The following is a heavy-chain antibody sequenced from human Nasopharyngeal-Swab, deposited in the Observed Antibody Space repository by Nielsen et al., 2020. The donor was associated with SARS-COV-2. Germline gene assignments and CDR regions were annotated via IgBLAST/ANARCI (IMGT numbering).Heavy chain of an antibody. Sequence: SETLSLTCTVSGGSIISSSYYWGWIRQPPGKGLEWIGSIYYSGCTYYNLSIKSRVTISVDMSKNQFSLKLSSVTAADTAVYYCVRGGWDGYDYVWGSYRSPYYYYYYMDVWGKGTTVTVSS. D-gene: IGHD3-16*02. CDR2: IYYSGCT. V-gene: IGHV4-39*01. CDR3: VRGGWDGYDYVWGSYRSPYYYYYYMDV. CDR1: GGSIISSSYY. J-gene: IGHJ6*03.